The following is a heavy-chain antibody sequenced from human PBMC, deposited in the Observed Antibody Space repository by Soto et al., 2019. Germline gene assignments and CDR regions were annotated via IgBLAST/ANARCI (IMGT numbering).Heavy chain of an antibody. CDR3: ARQRVTMVRGVIYDNYGMDV. CDR1: GGSISSYY. J-gene: IGHJ6*02. D-gene: IGHD3-10*01. Sequence: SETLSLTCTVSGGSISSYYWSWIRQPPGKGLDWIGYIYYSGSTNYNPSLKSRVTISVDTSKNQFSLKLSSVTAADTAVYYCARQRVTMVRGVIYDNYGMDVWGQGTTVTVSS. V-gene: IGHV4-59*08. CDR2: IYYSGST.